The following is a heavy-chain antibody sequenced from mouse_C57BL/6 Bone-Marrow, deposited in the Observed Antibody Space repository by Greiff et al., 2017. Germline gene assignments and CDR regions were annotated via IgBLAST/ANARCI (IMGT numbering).Heavy chain of an antibody. J-gene: IGHJ2*01. CDR2: FYPGSGSI. CDR3: ARHEGRLLCLRRGYFDF. D-gene: IGHD2-2*01. Sequence: QVQLQQSGAELVKPGASVKLSCKASGYTFTEYTIHWVKQRSGQGLEWIGWFYPGSGSIKYNEKFKDKATLTADKSSSTVYMELSRLTSEDSAVYFGARHEGRLLCLRRGYFDFWGQGTTLTVSS. CDR1: GYTFTEYT. V-gene: IGHV1-62-2*01.